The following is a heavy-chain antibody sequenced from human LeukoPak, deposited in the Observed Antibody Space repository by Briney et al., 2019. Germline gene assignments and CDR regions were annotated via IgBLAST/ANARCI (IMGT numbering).Heavy chain of an antibody. Sequence: GGSLRLSCAASGFTFSSYSMNWVRQAPGKGLEWVSYISSSSSTIYYADSVKGRFTISRDNAKNSLYLQMNSLRAEDTAVYYCARGTVTHYFDYWGQGTLVTVSS. CDR3: ARGTVTHYFDY. CDR1: GFTFSSYS. J-gene: IGHJ4*02. CDR2: ISSSSSTI. D-gene: IGHD4-17*01. V-gene: IGHV3-48*01.